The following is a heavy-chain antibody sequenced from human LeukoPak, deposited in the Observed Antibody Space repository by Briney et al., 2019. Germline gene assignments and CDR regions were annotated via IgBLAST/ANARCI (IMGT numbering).Heavy chain of an antibody. CDR3: ARPYDILTGYSGSFDY. D-gene: IGHD3-9*01. V-gene: IGHV3-30-3*01. J-gene: IGHJ4*02. CDR2: KSYDGSNK. Sequence: GGSLRLSCAASGFTFSSYAMHWVRQAPGKGLEWVAVKSYDGSNKYYADSVKGRFTISRDNSKNTLYLQMNSLRAEDTAVYYCARPYDILTGYSGSFDYWGQGTLVTVSS. CDR1: GFTFSSYA.